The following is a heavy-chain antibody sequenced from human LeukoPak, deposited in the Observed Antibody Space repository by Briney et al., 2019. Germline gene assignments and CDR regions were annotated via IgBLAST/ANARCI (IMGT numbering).Heavy chain of an antibody. CDR3: AFHNSSGNFGY. CDR1: GFTFSRYW. CDR2: IKTGGSDT. J-gene: IGHJ4*02. D-gene: IGHD3-22*01. V-gene: IGHV3-74*01. Sequence: GSLSLSCAASGFTFSRYWMNWVRQAPGKGLVWVSRIKTGGSDTAYADSVKGRFTISRDNAKNTLYLQMNSLRPEDTAVYYCAFHNSSGNFGYWGQGTLVTVSS.